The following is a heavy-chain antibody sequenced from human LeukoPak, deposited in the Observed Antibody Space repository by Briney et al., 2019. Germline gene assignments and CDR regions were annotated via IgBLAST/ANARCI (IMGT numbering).Heavy chain of an antibody. Sequence: PGGSLRLSCAASGFMFSGYSMNWVRQAPGKGLEWVSYIRSSGTTIFYADSVKARFTISRDNAKNSLSLQMNSLRAEDTAVYYCVRDGGVSGYDLLDYWGQGTLVTVSS. V-gene: IGHV3-48*04. CDR3: VRDGGVSGYDLLDY. D-gene: IGHD5-12*01. CDR2: IRSSGTTI. J-gene: IGHJ4*02. CDR1: GFMFSGYS.